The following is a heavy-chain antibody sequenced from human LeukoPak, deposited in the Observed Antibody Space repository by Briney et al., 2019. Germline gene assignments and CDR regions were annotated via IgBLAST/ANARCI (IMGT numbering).Heavy chain of an antibody. V-gene: IGHV3-7*01. Sequence: GGSLRLSCVVSGFTFSSYWMSWVRQAPGKGLEWVANIKQDGSEKYYVDSVKGRFTISRDNSKNTLYLQMNSLRAGDTAVYYCAKPHFDDWGQGTLVTVSS. CDR2: IKQDGSEK. J-gene: IGHJ4*02. CDR1: GFTFSSYW. CDR3: AKPHFDD.